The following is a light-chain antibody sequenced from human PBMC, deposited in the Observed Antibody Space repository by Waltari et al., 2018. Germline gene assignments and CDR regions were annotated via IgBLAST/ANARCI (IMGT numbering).Light chain of an antibody. J-gene: IGKJ1*01. Sequence: EIVLTQSPGTLSLSPGERATLSCRASQRVDSSYLAWYQQKPGQAPRLLIYGASSRATGIPDKFSGSGSGTDFTLTISRLEPEDFAVYYCQQYGSSWTFGQGTKVEIK. CDR3: QQYGSSWT. V-gene: IGKV3-20*01. CDR2: GAS. CDR1: QRVDSSY.